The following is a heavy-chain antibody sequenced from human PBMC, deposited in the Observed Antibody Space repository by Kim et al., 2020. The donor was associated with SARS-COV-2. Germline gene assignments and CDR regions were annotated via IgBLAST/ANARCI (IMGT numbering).Heavy chain of an antibody. Sequence: ASVKVSCKASGYTFTTYAMHWVRQAPGQSLEWMGWINCGTGNTKYSQNFQDRVTITRDTSASSAYMELSSLRSEDTAIYYCARGGGSSGRTQDGMDVWGQGTTVTVSS. D-gene: IGHD3-10*01. CDR3: ARGGGSSGRTQDGMDV. CDR1: GYTFTTYA. CDR2: INCGTGNT. J-gene: IGHJ6*02. V-gene: IGHV1-3*01.